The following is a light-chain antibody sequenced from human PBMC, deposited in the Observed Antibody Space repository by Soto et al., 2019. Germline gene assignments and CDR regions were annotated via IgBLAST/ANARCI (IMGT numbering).Light chain of an antibody. J-gene: IGKJ1*01. Sequence: DIQMTQSPSTLSGSVGDRVTITCRASQTISSWLAWYQQKPGKAPKLLIYKASTLKSGVPSRLSGSGSGTEFTLTIRSLQADDFATYYCQQYDNYWTFGQGTKVDIK. CDR3: QQYDNYWT. V-gene: IGKV1-5*03. CDR1: QTISSW. CDR2: KAS.